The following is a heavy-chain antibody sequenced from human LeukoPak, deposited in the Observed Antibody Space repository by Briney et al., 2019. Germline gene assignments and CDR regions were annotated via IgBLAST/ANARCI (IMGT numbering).Heavy chain of an antibody. V-gene: IGHV4-39*07. J-gene: IGHJ3*02. D-gene: IGHD1-1*01. Sequence: SETLSLTCSVSGGSISSSSYYWGWIRQPPGKGLEWIGTIYYSGNTYYNPSLKSRVTIYVDTSKNQFSLKLSSVTAADTAVYYCAREVQSPRGYLRVDGAFDIWGQGTMVTVSS. CDR1: GGSISSSSYY. CDR3: AREVQSPRGYLRVDGAFDI. CDR2: IYYSGNT.